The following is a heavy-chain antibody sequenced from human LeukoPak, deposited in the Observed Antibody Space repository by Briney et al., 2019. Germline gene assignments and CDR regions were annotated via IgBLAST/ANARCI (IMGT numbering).Heavy chain of an antibody. J-gene: IGHJ3*02. CDR3: ARVPYGSGNDAFDI. CDR2: IYHSGST. CDR1: GYSISSGYY. Sequence: SETLSLTCTVSGYSISSGYYWGWIRQPPRKGLEWIGSIYHSGSTYYNPSLKSRVTISVDTSKNQFSLRLSSVTAADTAVYYCARVPYGSGNDAFDIWGQGTMVTVSS. V-gene: IGHV4-38-2*02. D-gene: IGHD3-10*01.